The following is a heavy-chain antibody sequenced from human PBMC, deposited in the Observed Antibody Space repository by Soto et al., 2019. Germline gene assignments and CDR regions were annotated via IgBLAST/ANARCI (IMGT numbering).Heavy chain of an antibody. V-gene: IGHV3-23*01. Sequence: WWSLRLSCASAVFTFSTYAMTWVRQSPGKGLEWVSAISGSGGTTYYADSVKCRVTISRDNSKNTLCLEMNSPRADDTAVYYCAKGLVGGSLYYFDYWGKGTPVTVSS. CDR1: VFTFSTYA. D-gene: IGHD1-26*01. J-gene: IGHJ4*02. CDR3: AKGLVGGSLYYFDY. CDR2: ISGSGGTT.